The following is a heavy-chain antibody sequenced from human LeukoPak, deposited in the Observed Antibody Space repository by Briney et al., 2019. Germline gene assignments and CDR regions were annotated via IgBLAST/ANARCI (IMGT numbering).Heavy chain of an antibody. CDR2: INHSGST. V-gene: IGHV4-34*01. J-gene: IGHJ4*02. D-gene: IGHD6-13*01. CDR1: GGSFSGYY. CDR3: ARDGTYSSSWYV. Sequence: SETLSLTCAVYGGSFSGYYWSWIRQPPGKGLEWIGEINHSGSTNYNPSLKNRVTISVDTSKNQFTQNLSPVTAADTAVYYCARDGTYSSSWYVWGQGTLVTVSS.